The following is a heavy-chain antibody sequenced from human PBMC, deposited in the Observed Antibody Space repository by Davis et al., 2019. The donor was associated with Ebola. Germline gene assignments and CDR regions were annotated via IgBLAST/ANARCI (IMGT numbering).Heavy chain of an antibody. CDR2: ISSSGDAT. V-gene: IGHV3-23*01. CDR3: ARDPNGNHFGAFDF. D-gene: IGHD1-14*01. J-gene: IGHJ3*01. Sequence: GESLKISCVASGFALNTYVVTWVRQAPGKGLGWVSSISSSGDATAYGDSVKGRFTISRDNSKNTLYLQMNSLRADDTAMYYCARDPNGNHFGAFDFWGQGTMVTVSS. CDR1: GFALNTYV.